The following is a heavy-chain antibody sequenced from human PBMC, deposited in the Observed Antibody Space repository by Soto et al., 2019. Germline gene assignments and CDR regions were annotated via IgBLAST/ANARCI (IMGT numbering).Heavy chain of an antibody. J-gene: IGHJ3*01. CDR1: GFTFSSYG. CDR2: ISYAGSNE. D-gene: IGHD2-15*01. CDR3: VQAGQSLRRAEAFGF. V-gene: IGHV3-30*18. Sequence: PGGSLRLSCAASGFTFSSYGMHWIRQAPGEGLEWVAAISYAGSNENYGDSVKGRFTISRDNSKRTVSLQMSSLRPEGTAGYYCVQAGQSLRRAEAFGFWGPGTMVTDS.